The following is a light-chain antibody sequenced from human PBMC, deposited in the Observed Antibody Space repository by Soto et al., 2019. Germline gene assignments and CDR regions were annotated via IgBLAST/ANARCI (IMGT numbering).Light chain of an antibody. CDR3: QQRSNWPPWT. CDR1: QSVSSS. J-gene: IGKJ1*01. Sequence: EIVLTQSPATLSLSPGARATLSCRASQSVSSSLAWYQQKPGQAPRLLIYDASNRATGIPARFSGSGSGTYFTLPISSLEPEDFAVYYWQQRSNWPPWTFGQGTKVEIK. CDR2: DAS. V-gene: IGKV3-11*01.